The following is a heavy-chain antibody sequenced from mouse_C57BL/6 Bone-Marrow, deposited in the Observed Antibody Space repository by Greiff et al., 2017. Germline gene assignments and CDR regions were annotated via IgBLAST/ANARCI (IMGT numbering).Heavy chain of an antibody. J-gene: IGHJ1*03. Sequence: QVQLKESGPELVKPGASVKLSCKASGYTFTSYDINWVKQRPGQGLEWIGWIYPRDGSTKSNEKFKGKATLTVDTSSSTAYMELHSLTSEDSAVYFCARLECDGSSGDWYFDVWGTGTTVTVSS. CDR3: ARLECDGSSGDWYFDV. CDR2: IYPRDGST. V-gene: IGHV1-85*01. CDR1: GYTFTSYD. D-gene: IGHD1-1*01.